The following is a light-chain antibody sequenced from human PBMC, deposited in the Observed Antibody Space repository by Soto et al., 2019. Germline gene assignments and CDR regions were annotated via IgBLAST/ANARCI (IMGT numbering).Light chain of an antibody. J-gene: IGKJ4*02. CDR3: QQYDSLPLT. CDR2: DVS. CDR1: QGIRHY. Sequence: DIRMNQSPSSLSASVGDRVTFTCQASQGIRHYLNWYKVKPGRAPQLLVYDVSTLEPGVPSRFSGSGYGSYFTFTINNLQAEDVATYYFQQYDSLPLTVGGGTKVEIK. V-gene: IGKV1-33*01.